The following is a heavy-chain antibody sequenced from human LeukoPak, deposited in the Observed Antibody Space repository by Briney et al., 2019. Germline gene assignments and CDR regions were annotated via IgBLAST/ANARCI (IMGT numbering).Heavy chain of an antibody. J-gene: IGHJ4*02. V-gene: IGHV1-18*01. Sequence: GVSAKVSCKASGYTFSSYGISWVRQAPGQGLEWMGWISVHNGDTKYAQKFQDRVIMTTDTSTSTAYMELWGLRSDDTAVYYCARDQYDSVWGSHRPYFDYWGQGTLVTVSS. D-gene: IGHD3-16*01. CDR3: ARDQYDSVWGSHRPYFDY. CDR2: ISVHNGDT. CDR1: GYTFSSYG.